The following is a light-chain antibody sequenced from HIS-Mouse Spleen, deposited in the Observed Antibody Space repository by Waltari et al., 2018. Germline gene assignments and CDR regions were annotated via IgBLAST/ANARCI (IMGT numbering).Light chain of an antibody. V-gene: IGLV2-11*01. J-gene: IGLJ1*01. CDR3: CSYAGSYTGV. Sequence: QSALTQPRSVSGSPGQSVTISCTGTSSDVGGYNYVSWYQQHPGNAPKLMLSDVSKRPAGVPDRFSGSKSGNTASLTISGLQAEDEADYYCCSYAGSYTGVFGTGTKVTVL. CDR2: DVS. CDR1: SSDVGGYNY.